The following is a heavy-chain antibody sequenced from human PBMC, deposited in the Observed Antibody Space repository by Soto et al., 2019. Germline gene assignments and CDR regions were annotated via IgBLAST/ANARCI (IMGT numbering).Heavy chain of an antibody. Sequence: GGSLRLSCAASGFTFSSYSMNWVRQAPGKGLEWASSISSSSSYIYYADSVKGRFTISRDNAKNSLYLQMNSLRAEDTAVYYCARLRLGYCSGGSCQYGMDVWGQGTTVTVSS. D-gene: IGHD2-15*01. CDR3: ARLRLGYCSGGSCQYGMDV. CDR1: GFTFSSYS. J-gene: IGHJ6*02. CDR2: ISSSSSYI. V-gene: IGHV3-21*04.